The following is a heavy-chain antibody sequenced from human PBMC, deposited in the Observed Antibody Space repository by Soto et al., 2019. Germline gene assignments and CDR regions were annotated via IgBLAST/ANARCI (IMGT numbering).Heavy chain of an antibody. D-gene: IGHD3-3*02. CDR1: GFSLSTTGVG. CDR3: ALRSSISLFDY. Sequence: QITLKESGPPLVQPTQTLTLTCAFSGFSLSTTGVGVGWIRQPPGKALAWLVVIYWDDNKRYSPALKTRLTITKATSKNQGVLTMANMDPVDTATYYCALRSSISLFDYWGQGALVTVSS. J-gene: IGHJ4*02. CDR2: IYWDDNK. V-gene: IGHV2-5*02.